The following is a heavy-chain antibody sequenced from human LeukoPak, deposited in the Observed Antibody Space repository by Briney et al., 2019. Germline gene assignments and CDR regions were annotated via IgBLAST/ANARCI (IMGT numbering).Heavy chain of an antibody. Sequence: GASVKVSCKASGYTFTSYDINWVRQATGQGLEWMGWMNPNSGNTGYAQKFQGRVTITRNTSISTAYMELSSLRSEDTAVYYCARGKRDYYYYYMDVWGKGTTVTVSS. V-gene: IGHV1-8*03. CDR1: GYTFTSYD. CDR3: ARGKRDYYYYYMDV. CDR2: MNPNSGNT. J-gene: IGHJ6*03.